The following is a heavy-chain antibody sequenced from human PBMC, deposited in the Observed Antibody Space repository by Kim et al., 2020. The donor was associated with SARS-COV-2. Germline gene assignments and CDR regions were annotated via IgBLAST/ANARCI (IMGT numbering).Heavy chain of an antibody. CDR3: ASLVVVPAATSDY. D-gene: IGHD2-2*01. J-gene: IGHJ4*02. V-gene: IGHV3-48*03. Sequence: YAGPVKSRFTSSRDNAKNPLYLQMNSLRAEDTAVYYSASLVVVPAATSDYWGQGTLVTVSS.